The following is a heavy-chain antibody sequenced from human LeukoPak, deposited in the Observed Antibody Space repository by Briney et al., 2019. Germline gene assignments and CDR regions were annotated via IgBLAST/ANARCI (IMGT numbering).Heavy chain of an antibody. D-gene: IGHD6-13*01. V-gene: IGHV4-59*08. CDR1: GGSISRYY. CDR3: ARLIAAAPDY. J-gene: IGHJ4*02. Sequence: PSETLSLTCTVSGGSISRYYWSWIRQPPGKGLEWIGYIYYSGSTNYNPSLKSRVTISVDTSKNQFSLKLSSVTAADTAVYYCARLIAAAPDYWGQGTLVTVSS. CDR2: IYYSGST.